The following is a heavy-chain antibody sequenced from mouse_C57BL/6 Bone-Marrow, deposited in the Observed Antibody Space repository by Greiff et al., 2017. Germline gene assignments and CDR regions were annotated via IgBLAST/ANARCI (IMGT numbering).Heavy chain of an antibody. CDR1: GYTFTSYW. Sequence: VQLQQPGAELVKPGASVKMSCKASGYTFTSYWITWVKQRPGQGLEWIGDIYPGSGSTNYNEKFKSKATLTVDTSSSTAYMQLSSLTSEDSAVYYCTLTTVVATGYFDYWGQGTTLTVSS. J-gene: IGHJ2*01. D-gene: IGHD1-1*01. V-gene: IGHV1-55*01. CDR2: IYPGSGST. CDR3: TLTTVVATGYFDY.